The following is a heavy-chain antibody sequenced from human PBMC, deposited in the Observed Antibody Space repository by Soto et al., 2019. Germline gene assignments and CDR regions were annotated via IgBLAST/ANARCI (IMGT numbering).Heavy chain of an antibody. Sequence: VQLEESGGGVVQPGTSLRLSCVASGFTFSSYGMHWVRQAPGKGLEWLSYISGSGDVIYYADFVKGRFTISRDNAKKSVFLQMRSLRADDTALYYCARAPDCGEGSCYRHFDLWGQGTRVAVSS. D-gene: IGHD2-21*01. V-gene: IGHV3-48*03. CDR3: ARAPDCGEGSCYRHFDL. CDR2: ISGSGDVI. J-gene: IGHJ4*02. CDR1: GFTFSSYG.